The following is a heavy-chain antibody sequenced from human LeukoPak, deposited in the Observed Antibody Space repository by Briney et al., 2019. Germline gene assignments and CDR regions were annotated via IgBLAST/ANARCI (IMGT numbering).Heavy chain of an antibody. Sequence: PGGPLRLSCAASGFTFSDYYMSWIRQAPGKGLEWVSYISSSSSYTNYADSVKGRSTISRDNGKNSLYLQMNSLRAEDTAVYYCARPYSSGWYGGFDLWGRGTLVTVSS. D-gene: IGHD6-19*01. CDR3: ARPYSSGWYGGFDL. J-gene: IGHJ2*01. CDR2: ISSSSSYT. CDR1: GFTFSDYY. V-gene: IGHV3-11*03.